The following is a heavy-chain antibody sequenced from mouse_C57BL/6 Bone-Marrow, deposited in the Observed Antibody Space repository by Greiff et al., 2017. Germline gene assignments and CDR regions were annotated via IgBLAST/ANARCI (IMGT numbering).Heavy chain of an antibody. CDR1: GYTFTSYW. D-gene: IGHD1-1*01. J-gene: IGHJ4*01. Sequence: VQLQQPGAELVKPGASVKLSCKASGYTFTSYWMHWVKQRPGQGLEWIGMIHPNSGSTNYNEKFKSKATLTVDKSSSTAYMQLSSLTSEDSAVYYCARGIYYGSSSYYAMDYWGQGTSVTVSS. V-gene: IGHV1-64*01. CDR2: IHPNSGST. CDR3: ARGIYYGSSSYYAMDY.